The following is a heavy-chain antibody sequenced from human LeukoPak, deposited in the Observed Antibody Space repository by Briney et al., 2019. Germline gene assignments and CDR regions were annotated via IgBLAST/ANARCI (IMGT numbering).Heavy chain of an antibody. D-gene: IGHD2-2*01. Sequence: PRGSLRLSCAPSGFTFSSYAMHSVRQAPGKGLEWVAVISYGGSNKYYADSVKGRFTISRDNSKNTLYLQMNSLRAEDTAVYYCASTQSPGVVVPAAIDDYWGQGTLVTVSS. J-gene: IGHJ4*02. CDR3: ASTQSPGVVVPAAIDDY. CDR1: GFTFSSYA. CDR2: ISYGGSNK. V-gene: IGHV3-30-3*01.